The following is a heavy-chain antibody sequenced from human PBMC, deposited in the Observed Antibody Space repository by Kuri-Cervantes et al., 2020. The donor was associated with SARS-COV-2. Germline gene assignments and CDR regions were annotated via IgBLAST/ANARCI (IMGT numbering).Heavy chain of an antibody. CDR1: GFTFSSYS. CDR2: ISGSGGST. V-gene: IGHV3-23*01. J-gene: IGHJ4*02. CDR3: ARAPTSAGDYFDY. Sequence: GESLKISCAASGFTFSSYSMNWVRQAPGKGLEWVSAISGSGGSTYYADSVKGRFTISRDNSKNTLYLQMNSLRAGDTGVYYCARAPTSAGDYFDYWGQGTLVTVSS. D-gene: IGHD6-13*01.